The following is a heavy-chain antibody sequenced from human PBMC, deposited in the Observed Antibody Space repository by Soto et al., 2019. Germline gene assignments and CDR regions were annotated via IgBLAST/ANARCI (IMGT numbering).Heavy chain of an antibody. Sequence: QVQLVESGGGVVQPGRSLRLSCAASGFTFSSYAMHWVRQAPGKGLEWVAVISYDGSNKYYAGSVKGRFTISRDNSKNTLYLQMNSLRAEDTAVYYCARDSNYYDSSGYWAGDAFDIWGQGTMVTVSS. CDR3: ARDSNYYDSSGYWAGDAFDI. J-gene: IGHJ3*02. CDR1: GFTFSSYA. D-gene: IGHD3-22*01. V-gene: IGHV3-30-3*01. CDR2: ISYDGSNK.